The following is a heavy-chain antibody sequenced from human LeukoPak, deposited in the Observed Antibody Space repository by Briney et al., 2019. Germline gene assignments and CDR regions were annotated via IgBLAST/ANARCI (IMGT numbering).Heavy chain of an antibody. CDR1: GFTFSDYY. J-gene: IGHJ1*01. V-gene: IGHV3-11*03. CDR2: IIRSSSYT. D-gene: IGHD6-19*01. CDR3: ATMEYRSGWYSSHSN. Sequence: GGSLRLSCAGSGFTFSDYYMSWIRQAPGKGLEWVSYIIRSSSYTNYADSVKGRFTISRDNAKNTLYLQMNSLSAEDTAVYYCATMEYRSGWYSSHSNWGQGTLVTVSS.